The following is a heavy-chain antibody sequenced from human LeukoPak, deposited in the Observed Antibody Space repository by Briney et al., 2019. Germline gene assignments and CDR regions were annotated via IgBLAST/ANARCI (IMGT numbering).Heavy chain of an antibody. J-gene: IGHJ4*02. V-gene: IGHV4-61*02. CDR3: ARTYDTTRRDY. CDR1: GGSISGGSYY. Sequence: PSETLSLTCTDSGGSISGGSYYWSWTRQPAGKGLEWIGRIYTSGSTNYNPSLKSRVTISVDTSKNQFSLKLSSVTAADTAVYYCARTYDTTRRDYWGQGTLVTVSS. D-gene: IGHD3-22*01. CDR2: IYTSGST.